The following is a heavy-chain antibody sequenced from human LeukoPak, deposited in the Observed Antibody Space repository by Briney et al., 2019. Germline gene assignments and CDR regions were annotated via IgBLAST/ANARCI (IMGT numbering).Heavy chain of an antibody. CDR2: IKQDGSEK. J-gene: IGHJ4*02. Sequence: GGSLRLSCAASGFTFSSYWMSWVRQAPGKGLEWVANIKQDGSEKYYVDSVKGRFTISRDNAKNSLYLQMNSLRAEDTAVYYCARGRIRVTMVRGVFFDYWGQGPLVTVSS. D-gene: IGHD3-10*01. V-gene: IGHV3-7*03. CDR1: GFTFSSYW. CDR3: ARGRIRVTMVRGVFFDY.